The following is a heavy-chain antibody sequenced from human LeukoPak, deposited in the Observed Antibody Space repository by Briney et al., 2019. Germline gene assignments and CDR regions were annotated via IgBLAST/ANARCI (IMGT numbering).Heavy chain of an antibody. CDR2: INPNTGGT. D-gene: IGHD2-8*02. V-gene: IGHV1-2*02. Sequence: ASVKVSCKASGYTFTAYYTYWVRQAPGQGLEWMGRINPNTGGTNSAQKFQGRVTMTRDTSISTAYMELKRLSSDDTAVYFCAREGFCTGSKCPAEYWGQGTLVSVSS. CDR1: GYTFTAYY. J-gene: IGHJ4*02. CDR3: AREGFCTGSKCPAEY.